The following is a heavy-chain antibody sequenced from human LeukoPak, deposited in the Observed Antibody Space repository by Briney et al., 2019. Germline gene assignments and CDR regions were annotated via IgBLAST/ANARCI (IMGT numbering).Heavy chain of an antibody. D-gene: IGHD3-22*01. CDR2: ISSSGSYI. Sequence: GGSLRLSCAASGFTFSSYSMNWVRQAPGKGLEWVSSISSSGSYISYPDSVKGRFTISRDNAKNSLFLQMNSLTAEDTAVYYCAREERYYYDGEYYYYGMDVWGQGTTVTVSS. V-gene: IGHV3-21*01. CDR3: AREERYYYDGEYYYYGMDV. CDR1: GFTFSSYS. J-gene: IGHJ6*02.